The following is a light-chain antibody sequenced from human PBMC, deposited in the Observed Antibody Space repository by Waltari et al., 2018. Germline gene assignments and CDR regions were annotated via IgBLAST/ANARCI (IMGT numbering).Light chain of an antibody. CDR1: QSVGNR. CDR2: GAS. J-gene: IGKJ5*01. Sequence: EIVMTQSPATLSMSPGERATLSCRASQSVGNRLAWYQQKPGQSPRLLIYGASTRATGIPARFSGSGYGTEFTLTISSLQSEDFALYYCQQYNNWPPKITFGQGTRLEIK. V-gene: IGKV3-15*01. CDR3: QQYNNWPPKIT.